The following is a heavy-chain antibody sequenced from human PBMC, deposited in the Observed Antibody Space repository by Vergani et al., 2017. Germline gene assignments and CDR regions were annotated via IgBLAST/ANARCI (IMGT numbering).Heavy chain of an antibody. Sequence: QVQLQQWGAGLLKPSETLSLTCAVSGGSFSGYYWSWIRQPPGKGLEWSGEINQSGSTNYNPSLKSRVTISVDTSKTQFSLRLSSGTAADTAVYYCARGVRQYYSGSGSYYYWFDPWGQGTLVTVSS. V-gene: IGHV4-34*01. J-gene: IGHJ5*02. CDR3: ARGVRQYYSGSGSYYYWFDP. CDR1: GGSFSGYY. CDR2: INQSGST. D-gene: IGHD3-10*01.